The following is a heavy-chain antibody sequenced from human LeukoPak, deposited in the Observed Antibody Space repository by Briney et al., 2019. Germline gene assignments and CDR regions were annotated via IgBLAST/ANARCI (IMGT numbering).Heavy chain of an antibody. CDR3: ATAGNYRFDY. D-gene: IGHD1-7*01. Sequence: GGSLRLSCAGSEFTFRSYSMHWVRQAPGKGLEWVSSISGSSSDIYYADSVKGRFTISRDNSKNTLYLQMNSLRADDTAVYYCATAGNYRFDYWGQGTLVTVSS. CDR1: EFTFRSYS. CDR2: ISGSSSDI. J-gene: IGHJ4*02. V-gene: IGHV3-21*01.